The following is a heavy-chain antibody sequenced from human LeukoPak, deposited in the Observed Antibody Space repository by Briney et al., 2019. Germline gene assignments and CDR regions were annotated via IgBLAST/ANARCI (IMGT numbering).Heavy chain of an antibody. CDR3: ARDPVGIAVAVGYYYGMDV. CDR2: ISAYNGNT. J-gene: IGHJ6*02. V-gene: IGHV1-18*01. CDR1: GYTFTSYG. D-gene: IGHD6-19*01. Sequence: ASVKVSCKASGYTFTSYGISWVRQAPGQGLEWMGWISAYNGNTNYVQKLQGRVTMTTDTSTSTAYMELRRLRSDDTAVYYCARDPVGIAVAVGYYYGMDVWGQGTTVTVSS.